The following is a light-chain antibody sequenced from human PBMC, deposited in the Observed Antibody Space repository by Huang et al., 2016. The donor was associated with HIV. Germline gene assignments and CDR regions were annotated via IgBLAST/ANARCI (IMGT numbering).Light chain of an antibody. CDR2: AAS. CDR1: QSLGHSF. CDR3: HQYGTSPYT. Sequence: EVLLTQSPGTLSSSPGERVTVSCRASQSLGHSFIAWYQQRPGQAPRLLIYAASTRASGIPDRFSGSGSGTDFTLTINRLEPSDFAVYYCHQYGTSPYTFGQGTNLDVK. V-gene: IGKV3-20*01. J-gene: IGKJ2*01.